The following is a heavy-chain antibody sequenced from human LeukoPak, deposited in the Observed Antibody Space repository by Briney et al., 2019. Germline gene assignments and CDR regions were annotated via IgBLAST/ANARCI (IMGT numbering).Heavy chain of an antibody. J-gene: IGHJ4*02. CDR2: IIPILGIA. CDR3: ASSTRSLVPYNFDY. D-gene: IGHD6-13*01. CDR1: GGTFSSYA. Sequence: VASVKVSCKASGGTFSSYAISWVRQAPGQGLEWMGRIIPILGIANYAQKFQGRVTITADKSTSTAYMELSSLRSEDTAVYYCASSTRSLVPYNFDYWGQGTLVTVSS. V-gene: IGHV1-69*04.